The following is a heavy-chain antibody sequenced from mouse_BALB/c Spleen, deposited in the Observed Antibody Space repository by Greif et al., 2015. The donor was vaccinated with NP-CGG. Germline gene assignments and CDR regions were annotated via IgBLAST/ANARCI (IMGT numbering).Heavy chain of an antibody. D-gene: IGHD2-4*01. CDR2: IHPNSGNV. CDR1: GYTFTNSW. V-gene: IGHV1S130*01. J-gene: IGHJ2*01. CDR3: AKSGDYDNSFDY. Sequence: VQGVESGSVLVRPGASVKLFCKASGYTFTNSWMHWAKQRPGQGLEWIGEIHPNSGNVNYNEKFKGKATLTVDTSSSTAYVDLSSLTSEDSAVFYCAKSGDYDNSFDYWGQGTTLTVSS.